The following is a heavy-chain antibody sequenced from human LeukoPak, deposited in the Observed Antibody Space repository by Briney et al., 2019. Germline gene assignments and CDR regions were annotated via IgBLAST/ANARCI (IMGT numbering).Heavy chain of an antibody. J-gene: IGHJ4*02. Sequence: SETLSLTCAVYGGSFSGSYWGWIRQPPGKGLEWIGEINHSGSTNYNPSLKSRVTISVDTSKNQFSLKMRSVTAADTAVYYCARARGTEAIDYWGQGTLVTVSS. CDR1: GGSFSGSY. V-gene: IGHV4-34*01. CDR2: INHSGST. CDR3: ARARGTEAIDY. D-gene: IGHD6-25*01.